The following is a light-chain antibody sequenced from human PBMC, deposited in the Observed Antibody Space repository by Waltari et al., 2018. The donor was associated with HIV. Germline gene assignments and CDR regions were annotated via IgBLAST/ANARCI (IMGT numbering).Light chain of an antibody. V-gene: IGLV1-40*01. Sequence: QSVLTQPHSVSGAPGQRVTISCTGSSPNIGAGYDVPWHQQLPGTAPKLLIYGNTNRPSGVSDRFSGSKSGTSASLAITGLQAEDEADYYCQSYDSRQSGFWVFGGGTTLTVL. CDR2: GNT. CDR3: QSYDSRQSGFWV. J-gene: IGLJ3*02. CDR1: SPNIGAGYD.